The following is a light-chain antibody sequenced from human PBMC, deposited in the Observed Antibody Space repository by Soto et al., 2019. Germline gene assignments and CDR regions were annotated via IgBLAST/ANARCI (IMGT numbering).Light chain of an antibody. CDR3: AACDDGLKDWV. CDR2: SNN. J-gene: IGLJ3*02. CDR1: SSNIGSNT. Sequence: QSVLTQAPSASGTPGQRVTISCSGSSSNIGSNTVNWYQQLPGTAPKLLIYSNNQRPSGVPDRFSGSKSGTSASLAFRGLQGEELVGYYCAACDDGLKDWVFRGGTKLTVL. V-gene: IGLV1-44*01.